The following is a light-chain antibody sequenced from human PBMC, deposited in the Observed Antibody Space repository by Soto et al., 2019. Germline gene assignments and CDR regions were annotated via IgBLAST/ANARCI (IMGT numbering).Light chain of an antibody. CDR1: SSDVGAYTY. V-gene: IGLV2-14*01. Sequence: QSALTQPASVSGSPGQSITISCTGTSSDVGAYTYVSWYQQHPGKAPKLMIFEVSDRPSGFSNRFSGSKSGNTASLTISGLQAEDEADYYCSSYTTSNTLVFGGGTKLPVL. CDR2: EVS. J-gene: IGLJ2*01. CDR3: SSYTTSNTLV.